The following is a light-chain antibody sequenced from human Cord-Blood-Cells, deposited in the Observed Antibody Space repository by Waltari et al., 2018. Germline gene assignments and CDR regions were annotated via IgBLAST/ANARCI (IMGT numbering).Light chain of an antibody. CDR2: KAS. Sequence: DIQMTQSPSTLSASVGDRVTITCRASQSISSWLAWYQQKPGKAPKLLIYKASCLESGVPSRFSGRGSGTELTLTSSSLQPDEFATYYCQEYNSYSPWTFGQGTKVEIK. CDR1: QSISSW. CDR3: QEYNSYSPWT. V-gene: IGKV1-5*03. J-gene: IGKJ1*01.